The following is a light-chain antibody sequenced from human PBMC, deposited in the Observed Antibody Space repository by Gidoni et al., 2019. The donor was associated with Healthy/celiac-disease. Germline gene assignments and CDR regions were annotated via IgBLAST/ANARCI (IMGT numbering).Light chain of an antibody. J-gene: IGKJ4*01. V-gene: IGKV3-20*01. CDR2: GAS. CDR1: QSVSSNY. CDR3: QQYGSSPLLT. Sequence: ELVWTQSPGTLSLSPGERATLPCRASQSVSSNYLAWYQQKPGQAPRLLIYGASSRATGIPARFSGSWSGTDFTLTISSLEPEDFAVYYCQQYGSSPLLTFGGGTKVEIK.